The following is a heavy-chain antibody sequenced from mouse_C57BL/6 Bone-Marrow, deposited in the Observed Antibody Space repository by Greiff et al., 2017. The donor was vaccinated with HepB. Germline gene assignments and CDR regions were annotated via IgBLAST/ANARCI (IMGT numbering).Heavy chain of an antibody. CDR1: GYTFTGYW. J-gene: IGHJ3*01. CDR2: ILPGSGST. D-gene: IGHD4-1*01. Sequence: VQLQQSGAELMKPGASVKLSCKATGYTFTGYWIEWVKQRPGHGLEWIGEILPGSGSTNSNEKFKGKATFTADTSSNTAYMQLSSLTTEDSAIYYCARLAGTGFAYWGQGTLVTVSA. V-gene: IGHV1-9*01. CDR3: ARLAGTGFAY.